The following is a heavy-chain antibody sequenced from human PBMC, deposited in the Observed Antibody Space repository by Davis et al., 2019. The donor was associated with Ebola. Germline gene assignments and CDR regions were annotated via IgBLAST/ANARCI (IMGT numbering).Heavy chain of an antibody. CDR3: ARHAGLRPLDY. D-gene: IGHD1-14*01. J-gene: IGHJ4*02. CDR1: GFTFSSYS. CDR2: ISSSSSYI. V-gene: IGHV3-21*01. Sequence: GESLKISCAASGFTFSSYSMNWVRQAPGKGLEWVSSISSSSSYIYYADSVKGRFTISRDNAKNSLYLQMNSLRAEDTAVYYCARHAGLRPLDYWGQGTLVTVSS.